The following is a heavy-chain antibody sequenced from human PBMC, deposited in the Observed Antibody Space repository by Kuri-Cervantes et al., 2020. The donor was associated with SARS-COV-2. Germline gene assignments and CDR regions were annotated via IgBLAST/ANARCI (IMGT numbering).Heavy chain of an antibody. CDR1: GYTFTSYG. V-gene: IGHV1-18*04. Sequence: VKVSCKASGYTFTSYGISWVRQAPGQGLEWMGWISAYNGNTNYAQKLQGRVTMTTDTSTSTAYMELRSLRSDDTAVYYCARRIAAAGYYYYYGMDVWGQGTTVTVSS. J-gene: IGHJ6*02. D-gene: IGHD6-13*01. CDR2: ISAYNGNT. CDR3: ARRIAAAGYYYYYGMDV.